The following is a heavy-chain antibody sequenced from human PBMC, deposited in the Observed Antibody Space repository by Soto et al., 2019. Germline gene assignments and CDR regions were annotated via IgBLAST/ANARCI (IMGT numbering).Heavy chain of an antibody. V-gene: IGHV4-59*01. D-gene: IGHD3-10*01. CDR3: ARDPGGGADY. Sequence: QVQLQESGPGLVKPSETLSLTCTVSGGSISSYYWRWLRQPPGKGLEWIGYIYYSGSTNYNPSLKSRVTISVDTSKNQFSLKLSSVTAADTAVYYCARDPGGGADYWGQGTLVTVSS. J-gene: IGHJ4*02. CDR2: IYYSGST. CDR1: GGSISSYY.